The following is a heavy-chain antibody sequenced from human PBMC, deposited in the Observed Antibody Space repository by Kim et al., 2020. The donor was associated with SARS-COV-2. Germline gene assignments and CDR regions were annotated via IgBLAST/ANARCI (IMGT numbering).Heavy chain of an antibody. D-gene: IGHD1-26*01. CDR1: GYTFTSYG. J-gene: IGHJ3*02. CDR2: ISAYNGNT. V-gene: IGHV1-18*04. CDR3: ARDWWELRRIDAFDI. Sequence: ASVKVSCKASGYTFTSYGISWVRQAPGQGLEWMGWISAYNGNTNYAQKLQGRVTMTTDTSTSTAYMELRSLRSDDTAVYYCARDWWELRRIDAFDIWGQGTMVTVSS.